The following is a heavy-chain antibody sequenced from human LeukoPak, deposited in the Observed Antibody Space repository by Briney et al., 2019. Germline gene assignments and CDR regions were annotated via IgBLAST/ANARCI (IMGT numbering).Heavy chain of an antibody. Sequence: GGSLRLSCAASGFTVSSNYMSWVRQAPGKGLEWVSIIYSGGNTFYADSVKGRFTISRDNSKNTLYLQMNSLRAEDTAVYYRARVTGGSCSYWGQGTLVTVSS. CDR1: GFTVSSNY. J-gene: IGHJ4*02. CDR2: IYSGGNT. D-gene: IGHD2-15*01. V-gene: IGHV3-53*01. CDR3: ARVTGGSCSY.